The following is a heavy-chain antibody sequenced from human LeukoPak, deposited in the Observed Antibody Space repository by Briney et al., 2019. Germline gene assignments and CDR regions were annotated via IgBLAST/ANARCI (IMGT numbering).Heavy chain of an antibody. CDR1: GYTVTGYY. D-gene: IGHD5-12*01. Sequence: ASVKVSCTASGYTVTGYYMHWVRQAPGQGLEWMVWINPNSGGTNYAQKFQGWVTMTRDTSISTAYMELSRLRSDDTAVYYCARGVVATPRECYFDYWGQGTLVTVSS. CDR2: INPNSGGT. V-gene: IGHV1-2*04. J-gene: IGHJ4*02. CDR3: ARGVVATPRECYFDY.